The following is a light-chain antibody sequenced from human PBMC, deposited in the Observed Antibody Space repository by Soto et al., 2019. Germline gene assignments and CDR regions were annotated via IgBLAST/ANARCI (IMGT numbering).Light chain of an antibody. CDR3: QQSYSSPPT. CDR1: QSISNH. J-gene: IGKJ5*01. CDR2: AAS. Sequence: IQLTQSPSSLSASVGDRVTVTCRASQSISNHLNWYQQKPGKAPKLLIFAASSLQSGVPSRFSGSRSGPDFTLTISSLQPEDFATYYCQQSYSSPPTFGQGTRLEIK. V-gene: IGKV1-39*01.